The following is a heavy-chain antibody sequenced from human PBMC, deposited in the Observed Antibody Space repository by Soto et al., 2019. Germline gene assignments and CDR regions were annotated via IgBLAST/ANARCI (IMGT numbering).Heavy chain of an antibody. CDR1: GGTFGNSA. D-gene: IGHD3-3*01. CDR2: IVPMCGTA. J-gene: IGHJ5*02. Sequence: QVQLVQSGAEVKKPGSSVNVSCKTSGGTFGNSAVTWARQAPGQGLEWMGGIVPMCGTANYAQKFQGRLTITAEKSTNTAYMELSSLTSDDTAVYYCARGGDPRNACWSGPVGGGWFDPWGQGTLVTVSS. V-gene: IGHV1-69*14. CDR3: ARGGDPRNACWSGPVGGGWFDP.